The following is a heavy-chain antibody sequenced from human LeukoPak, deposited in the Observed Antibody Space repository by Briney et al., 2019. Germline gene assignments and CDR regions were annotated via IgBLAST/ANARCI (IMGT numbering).Heavy chain of an antibody. Sequence: GGSLRLSCAASGFTFSSYWMHWVRQAPGKGLVWVSRINSDGSSTTYADSVKGRFTISRDNAKNTLYLQMNSPRAEDTAVYYCARPFGSSWHGAFNIWGQGTKVTVSS. CDR2: INSDGSST. V-gene: IGHV3-74*01. CDR3: ARPFGSSWHGAFNI. CDR1: GFTFSSYW. J-gene: IGHJ3*02. D-gene: IGHD6-13*01.